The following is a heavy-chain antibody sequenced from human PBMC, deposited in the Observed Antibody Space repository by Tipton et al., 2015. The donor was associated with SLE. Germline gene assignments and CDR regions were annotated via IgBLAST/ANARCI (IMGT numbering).Heavy chain of an antibody. CDR1: GFTFSSYG. D-gene: IGHD2-15*01. V-gene: IGHV3-23*01. CDR2: ISGSGGST. CDR3: ARYCSGGSCYSGYGMDV. Sequence: GSLRLSCAASGFTFSSYGMSWVRQAPGKGLEWVSAISGSGGSTYYADSVKGRFTISRDNAKNSLYLQMNSLRAEDTAVYYCARYCSGGSCYSGYGMDVWGQGTTVTVSS. J-gene: IGHJ6*02.